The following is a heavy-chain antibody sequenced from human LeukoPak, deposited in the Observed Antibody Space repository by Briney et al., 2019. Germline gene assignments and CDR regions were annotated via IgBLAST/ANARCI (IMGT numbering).Heavy chain of an antibody. Sequence: GGSLRLSCSVSGFTFSTYVMHWVRQAPGKGLEYVSAISSNGDNTYYADSVKGRFTISRDNSKNTLHLQMSSLRADDTAVYYCVRGTGYWGRGTLVTVSS. CDR2: ISSNGDNT. V-gene: IGHV3-64D*06. CDR3: VRGTGY. J-gene: IGHJ4*02. CDR1: GFTFSTYV.